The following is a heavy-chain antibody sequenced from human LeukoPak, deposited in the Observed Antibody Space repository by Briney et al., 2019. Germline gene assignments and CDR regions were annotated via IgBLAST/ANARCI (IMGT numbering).Heavy chain of an antibody. CDR2: IYYSGRS. V-gene: IGHV4-39*01. CDR1: GGSISSYY. CDR3: ARHRSGWLQSSFDY. Sequence: SETLSLTCTVSGGSISSYYWGWLRQPPGKGLEWIGSIYYSGRSFDNPALKSRVTISVDTSKNQFSLKLSSVTAADTAVYYCARHRSGWLQSSFDYWGQGTLVTVSS. D-gene: IGHD5-24*01. J-gene: IGHJ4*02.